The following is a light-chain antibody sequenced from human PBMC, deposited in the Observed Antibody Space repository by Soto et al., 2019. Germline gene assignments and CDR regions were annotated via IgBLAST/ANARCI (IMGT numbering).Light chain of an antibody. V-gene: IGLV1-44*01. J-gene: IGLJ2*01. CDR3: AAWDDSLNGHVV. CDR1: SSNIGSNT. Sequence: QLVLTQPPSASGTLGQRVTISCSGSSSNIGSNTVNWYQQLPGTAPKLLIYSNNQRPSGVPDRFSGSKSGTSASLAISGLQSEDEADYYCAAWDDSLNGHVVFGGGTKLTVL. CDR2: SNN.